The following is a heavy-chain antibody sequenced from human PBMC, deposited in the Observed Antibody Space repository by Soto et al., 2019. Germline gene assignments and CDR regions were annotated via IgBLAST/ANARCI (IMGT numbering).Heavy chain of an antibody. CDR2: ISGGGSDT. CDR1: GFTFRSYA. V-gene: IGHV3-23*01. D-gene: IGHD3-3*01. CDR3: AQDVSLEWFFPVDA. Sequence: EVHLLESGGGLVQPGGSLRLSCSASGFTFRSYAMSWVRQAPGKGLEWVSGISGGGSDTYYSDSVRGRFTISRDNSKNTLYLQMNSLRVEDSAVYFCAQDVSLEWFFPVDAWGQGTLVTVSS. J-gene: IGHJ5*02.